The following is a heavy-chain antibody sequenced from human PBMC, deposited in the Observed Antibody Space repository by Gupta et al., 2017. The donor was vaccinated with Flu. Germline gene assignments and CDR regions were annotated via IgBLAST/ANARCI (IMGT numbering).Heavy chain of an antibody. J-gene: IGHJ4*02. CDR1: GGTFSSYA. Sequence: QVQLVQSGAEVKKPGSSVKVSCKSSGGTFSSYAISWVRQAPGQGLEWMGGIIPSFGTANYAQKFQGRVTSTADESTSTAYRELSSXRAEDTAVXYCASRVGAGYDYWGQGTLVTVSS. CDR3: ASRVGAGYDY. CDR2: IIPSFGTA. D-gene: IGHD1-26*01. V-gene: IGHV1-69*01.